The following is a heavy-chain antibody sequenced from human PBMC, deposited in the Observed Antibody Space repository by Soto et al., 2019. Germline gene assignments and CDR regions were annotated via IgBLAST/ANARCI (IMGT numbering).Heavy chain of an antibody. D-gene: IGHD1-7*01. V-gene: IGHV4-30-4*01. Sequence: TLSLTCTVSGGSISSGDYYWSWIRQPPGKGLEWIGYIYYSGSTYYNPSLKSRVTISVDTSKNQFSLKLSSVTAADTAVYYCARVTDWNYRFDPWGQGTLVTVS. CDR1: GGSISSGDYY. CDR3: ARVTDWNYRFDP. J-gene: IGHJ5*02. CDR2: IYYSGST.